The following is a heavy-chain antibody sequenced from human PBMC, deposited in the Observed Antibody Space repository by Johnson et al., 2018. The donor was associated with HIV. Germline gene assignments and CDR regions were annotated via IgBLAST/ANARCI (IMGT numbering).Heavy chain of an antibody. Sequence: QVQLVESGGGVVQPGRSLRLSCAASGFTFSSYAMHWVRQAPGTGLAWVAFIRYDGSNKYYADSVKGRFTISRDNSKNTMYLQMNSLRAEDTAVYYCAKSPGKDHGGNSGGIDIWGQGTMVTVSA. CDR2: IRYDGSNK. CDR3: AKSPGKDHGGNSGGIDI. V-gene: IGHV3-30*02. D-gene: IGHD4-23*01. CDR1: GFTFSSYA. J-gene: IGHJ3*02.